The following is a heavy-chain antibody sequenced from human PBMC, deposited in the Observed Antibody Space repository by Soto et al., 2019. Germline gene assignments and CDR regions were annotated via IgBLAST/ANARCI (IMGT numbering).Heavy chain of an antibody. J-gene: IGHJ4*02. CDR3: AKDIVRYTYGACDY. Sequence: SGGSLRLSCAASGFTFSSYGMYWVRQAPGKGMEWVAAISYDGSNKYHADSVKGRFTISRDNSKNTLYLQMNSLRTEDTAVYYCAKDIVRYTYGACDYWGQGALVTVSS. CDR2: ISYDGSNK. CDR1: GFTFSSYG. V-gene: IGHV3-30*18. D-gene: IGHD5-18*01.